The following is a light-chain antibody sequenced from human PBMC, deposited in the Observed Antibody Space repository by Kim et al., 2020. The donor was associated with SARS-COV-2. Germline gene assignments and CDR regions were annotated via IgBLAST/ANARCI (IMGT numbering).Light chain of an antibody. CDR3: QAWNNSTVV. CDR2: QDT. J-gene: IGLJ2*01. Sequence: LSPVQTASITLSGVQLGYKFVFWLYQMSGLSPVLVIYQDTKRPSGIPERFSGSNSGNTATLTISGTQAMDEGDYYCQAWNNSTVVFGGGTQLTVL. V-gene: IGLV3-1*01. CDR1: QLGYKF.